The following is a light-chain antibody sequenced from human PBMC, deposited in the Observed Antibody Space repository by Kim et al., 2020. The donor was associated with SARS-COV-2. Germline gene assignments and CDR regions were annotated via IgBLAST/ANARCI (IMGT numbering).Light chain of an antibody. Sequence: VARGQTASITCYGDKLGGNHACWYQQKPGQSPVVVIYQDNKRPSGIPERFSGSSSGNTATLTISGTQAMDEADYYCQAWDTRTTYVFGTGTKVTVL. V-gene: IGLV3-1*01. J-gene: IGLJ1*01. CDR2: QDN. CDR1: KLGGNH. CDR3: QAWDTRTTYV.